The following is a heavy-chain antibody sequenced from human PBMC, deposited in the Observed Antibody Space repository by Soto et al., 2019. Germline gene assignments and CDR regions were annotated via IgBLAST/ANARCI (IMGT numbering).Heavy chain of an antibody. CDR2: INPSSGGT. J-gene: IGHJ4*02. D-gene: IGHD1-1*01. V-gene: IGHV1-2*02. CDR3: ARKGNAYDY. Sequence: ASVKVSCKASVYSFTDFYIHWVRQAPGQGLEWMGWINPSSGGTNYAQQFQGRVTLTRDTSISTAYMELSSLTSDDTAVYHCARKGNAYDYWGQGTLVTVSS. CDR1: VYSFTDFY.